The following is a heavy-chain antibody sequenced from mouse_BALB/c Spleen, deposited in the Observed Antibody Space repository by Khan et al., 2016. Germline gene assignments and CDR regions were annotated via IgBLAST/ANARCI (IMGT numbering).Heavy chain of an antibody. Sequence: EVELVESGGGLVQPGGSRKLSCAASGFTFSRFGMHWVRQAPEKGLEWVAYISSGSSTIYYADTLKGRFTISRDNPKNALFLQLTSLRSEDTAMYYGARGDYWGQGTTRTVSS. J-gene: IGHJ2*01. CDR1: GFTFSRFG. CDR3: ARGDY. CDR2: ISSGSSTI. V-gene: IGHV5-17*02.